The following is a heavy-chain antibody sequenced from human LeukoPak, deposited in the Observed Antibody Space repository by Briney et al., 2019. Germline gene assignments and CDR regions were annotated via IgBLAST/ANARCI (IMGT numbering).Heavy chain of an antibody. J-gene: IGHJ4*02. V-gene: IGHV7-4-1*02. Sequence: ASVKVSCKASGYTFTGYAMNWVRQAPGQGLEWMGWINTNTGNPTYAQGFTGRFVFSLDTSVSTAYLQISSLKAEDAAVYYCARSPSRDYYGSGSPYFDYWGQGTLVTVSS. D-gene: IGHD3-10*01. CDR2: INTNTGNP. CDR3: ARSPSRDYYGSGSPYFDY. CDR1: GYTFTGYA.